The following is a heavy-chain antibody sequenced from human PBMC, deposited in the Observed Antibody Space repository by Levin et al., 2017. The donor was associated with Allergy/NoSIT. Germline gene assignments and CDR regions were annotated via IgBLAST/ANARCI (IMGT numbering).Heavy chain of an antibody. Sequence: GESRKISCAASGLSFSDYGMHWVRQAPDSGLEWVALITSDGSNKFYADSVKGRFIISRDNSRNILYLQLNSLRPEDTAVYYCASRGSFDHWGQGTLVTVSS. D-gene: IGHD3-10*01. CDR2: ITSDGSNK. V-gene: IGHV3-30*03. CDR3: ASRGSFDH. CDR1: GLSFSDYG. J-gene: IGHJ4*02.